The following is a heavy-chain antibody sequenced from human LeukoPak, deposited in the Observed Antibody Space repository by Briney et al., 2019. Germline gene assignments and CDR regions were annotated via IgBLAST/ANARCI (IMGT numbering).Heavy chain of an antibody. CDR3: ARGSYTAANYYYYMDV. CDR2: IIPIFGTA. CDR1: GGTFSSYA. Sequence: ASVKVSCKASGGTFSSYAISWVRQAPGQGLEWMGGIIPIFGTANYAQKFQGRVTITADKSASTAYMELSSLRSEDTAVYYCARGSYTAANYYYYMDVWGKGTTVTVSS. D-gene: IGHD4-11*01. V-gene: IGHV1-69*06. J-gene: IGHJ6*03.